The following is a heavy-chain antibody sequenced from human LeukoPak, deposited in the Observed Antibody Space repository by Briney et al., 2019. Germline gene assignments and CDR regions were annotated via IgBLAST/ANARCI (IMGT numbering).Heavy chain of an antibody. D-gene: IGHD5-24*01. V-gene: IGHV3-7*01. CDR1: RFTFSSYW. Sequence: GGSLRLSCAASRFTFSSYWMSWVRQAPGKGLVWVANIKQDGSEKYYVDSVKGRFTISRDNAKNSLYLQMNSLRAEDTAVYYCARALGRLQPYYYYYGMDVWGQGTAVTVSS. CDR2: IKQDGSEK. CDR3: ARALGRLQPYYYYYGMDV. J-gene: IGHJ6*02.